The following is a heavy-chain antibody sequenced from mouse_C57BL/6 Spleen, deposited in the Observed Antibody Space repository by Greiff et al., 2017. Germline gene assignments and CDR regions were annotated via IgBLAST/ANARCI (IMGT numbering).Heavy chain of an antibody. Sequence: EVQLQQSGPGLVKPSPSLSLTCSVTGYSITSGYYWNWILQFPGNKLEWMGYISYDGSNNYNPSLKNRISITRDTSKNQFFLKLNSVTTEDTATYYCARDDGYTGMDYWGKGTSVTVAS. V-gene: IGHV3-6*01. D-gene: IGHD2-3*01. CDR2: ISYDGSN. CDR1: GYSITSGYY. J-gene: IGHJ4*01. CDR3: ARDDGYTGMDY.